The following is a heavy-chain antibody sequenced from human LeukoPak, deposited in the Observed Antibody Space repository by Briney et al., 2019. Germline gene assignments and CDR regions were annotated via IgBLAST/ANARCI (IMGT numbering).Heavy chain of an antibody. D-gene: IGHD3-10*01. CDR2: IYYSGST. CDR1: GGSISSGGYY. V-gene: IGHV4-31*03. Sequence: SQTLSLTCTVSGGSISSGGYYWSWIRQHPGKGLEWIGIIYYSGSTYYNPSLKSRVTISVDTSKNQFSLKLSSVTAADTAVYYCARENVMVRGVSNWFDPWGQGTLVTVSS. J-gene: IGHJ5*02. CDR3: ARENVMVRGVSNWFDP.